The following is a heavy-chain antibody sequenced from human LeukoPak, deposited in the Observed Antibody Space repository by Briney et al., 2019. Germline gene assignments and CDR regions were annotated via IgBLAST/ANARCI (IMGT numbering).Heavy chain of an antibody. CDR2: ISGSGSSGGST. V-gene: IGHV3-23*01. J-gene: IGHJ4*02. CDR1: GFTFSSYA. Sequence: GGSLRLPCVASGFTFSSYAMSWVRQAPGKGLEWVSAISGSGSSGGSTYYADSVKGRFTISRDNSKNTLYLQMNSLRAEDTAVYYCAKSGYNRFDYWGQGTLVTVSS. CDR3: AKSGYNRFDY. D-gene: IGHD5-24*01.